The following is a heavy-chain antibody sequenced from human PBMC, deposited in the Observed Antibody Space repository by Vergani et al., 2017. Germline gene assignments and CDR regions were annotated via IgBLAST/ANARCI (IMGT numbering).Heavy chain of an antibody. Sequence: EVQLVESGGGLVQPGRSLRLSCAASGFTFDEYAMHWVRQAPGKGLEWVSGISGSGGSTYYADSVKGRFTISRDNSKKTLYLQMNSLRAEDTAVYYCATLSPFYWYFDLWGRGTLVTVSS. CDR1: GFTFDEYA. CDR3: ATLSPFYWYFDL. J-gene: IGHJ2*01. V-gene: IGHV3-23*04. CDR2: ISGSGGST.